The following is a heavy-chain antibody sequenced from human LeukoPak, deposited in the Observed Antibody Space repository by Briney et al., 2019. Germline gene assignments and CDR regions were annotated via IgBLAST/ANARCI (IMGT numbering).Heavy chain of an antibody. CDR1: SSGDYY. J-gene: IGHJ4*02. Sequence: SSGDYYWSWVRQPPGKGLEWVGFITSKPYGEATHYAASVSGRFTFSRDDSKSVAYLQMNSLKTEDTAVYYCVRHDGMILPVWGQGTLVTVSS. V-gene: IGHV3-49*04. CDR2: ITSKPYGEAT. D-gene: IGHD3/OR15-3a*01. CDR3: VRHDGMILPV.